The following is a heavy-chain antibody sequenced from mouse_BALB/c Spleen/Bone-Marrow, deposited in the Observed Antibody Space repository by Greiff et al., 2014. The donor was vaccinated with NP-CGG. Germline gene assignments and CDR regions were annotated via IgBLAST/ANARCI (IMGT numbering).Heavy chain of an antibody. CDR3: ARNDGYYGYDY. D-gene: IGHD2-3*01. CDR1: CYTFTTLP. CDR2: FHPYNDDT. V-gene: IGHV1-47*01. Sequence: QVQLKEAGGELGKPGALGKMFRKAFCYTFTTLPIRGVEQNYGKRLEGIRNFHPYNDDTKYNEKFKGKAKLTVEKSSSTVYLELSRLTSDDSAVYYCARNDGYYGYDYWGQGTTLTVSS. J-gene: IGHJ2*01.